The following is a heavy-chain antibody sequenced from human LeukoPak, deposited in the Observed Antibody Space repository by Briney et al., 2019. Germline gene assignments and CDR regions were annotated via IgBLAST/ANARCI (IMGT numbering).Heavy chain of an antibody. V-gene: IGHV4-31*03. CDR2: IYYSGST. J-gene: IGHJ3*02. D-gene: IGHD6-13*01. Sequence: SQTLSLTCTVSGGSISSGGYYWSWIRQHPGKGLEWIRYIYYSGSTYYNPSLKSRVTISVDTSKNQFSLKLSSVTAADTAVYYCARNGYDTFDIWGQGTMVTVSS. CDR1: GGSISSGGYY. CDR3: ARNGYDTFDI.